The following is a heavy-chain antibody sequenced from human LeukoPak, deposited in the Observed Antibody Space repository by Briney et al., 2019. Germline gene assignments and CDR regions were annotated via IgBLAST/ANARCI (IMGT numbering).Heavy chain of an antibody. V-gene: IGHV1-18*01. CDR3: ARAAAYCGGDCPGYYYYYYMDV. J-gene: IGHJ6*03. CDR1: GYTFTSYG. D-gene: IGHD2-21*01. Sequence: ASVKVSCKASGYTFTSYGISWVRQAPGQGLEWMGWISAYNGNTNYAQKLQSRVTMTTDTSTSTAYMELRSLRSDDTAVYYCARAAAYCGGDCPGYYYYYYMDVWGKGTTVTASS. CDR2: ISAYNGNT.